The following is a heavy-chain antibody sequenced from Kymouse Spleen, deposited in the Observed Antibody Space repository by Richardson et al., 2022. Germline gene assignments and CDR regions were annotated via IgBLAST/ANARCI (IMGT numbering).Heavy chain of an antibody. D-gene: IGHD6-13*01. CDR2: IKQDGSEK. Sequence: EVQLVESGGGLVQPGGSLRLSCAASGFTFSSYWMSWVRQAPGKGLEWVANIKQDGSEKYYVDSVKGRFTISRDNAKNSLYLQMNSLRAEDTAVYYCAREGQQLDYYYYGMDVWGQGTTVTVSS. CDR3: AREGQQLDYYYYGMDV. CDR1: GFTFSSYW. J-gene: IGHJ6*02. V-gene: IGHV3-7*01.